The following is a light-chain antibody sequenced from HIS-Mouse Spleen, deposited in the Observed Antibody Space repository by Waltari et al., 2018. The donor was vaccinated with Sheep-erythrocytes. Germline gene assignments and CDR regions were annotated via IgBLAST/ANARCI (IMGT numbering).Light chain of an antibody. Sequence: DIVMTQSPDSLPVSLGERATITCKSSQSVLYSPNNKNYLAWYQQKPGQAPRLLIYGASSRATGIPDRFSGSGSGTDFTLTISRLEPEDFAVYYCQQYGSSPFTFGPGTKVDIK. V-gene: IGKV3-20*01. J-gene: IGKJ3*01. CDR2: GAS. CDR1: QSVLYSPNNKNY. CDR3: QQYGSSPFT.